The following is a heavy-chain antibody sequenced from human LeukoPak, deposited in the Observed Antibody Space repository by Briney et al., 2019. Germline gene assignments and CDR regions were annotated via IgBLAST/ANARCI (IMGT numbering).Heavy chain of an antibody. J-gene: IGHJ1*01. D-gene: IGHD5-24*01. CDR3: ARHVPRARWVQSEYFQL. CDR2: IYYSGST. Sequence: SETLSLTCTVSDGSISSSSYYWGWIRQPPGKGLEWIGSIYYSGSTYYNPSLKSRVTISVETSKNQFSLKLSSVTAADTAVYYCARHVPRARWVQSEYFQLWGQGTLVTVSS. V-gene: IGHV4-39*01. CDR1: DGSISSSSYY.